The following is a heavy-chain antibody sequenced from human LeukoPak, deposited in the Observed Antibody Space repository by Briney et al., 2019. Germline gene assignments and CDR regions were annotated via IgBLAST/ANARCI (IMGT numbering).Heavy chain of an antibody. CDR2: INLSGDSA. D-gene: IGHD3-3*01. CDR1: EYIFITDY. Sequence: ASVNVSCKASEYIFITDYIHWVRQAPGQGLEWMGTINLSGDSATYAQNFQGRVTMTRDTSTSTVYMELSSLTSEDTAVYYCARDFLAGAGAFDYWGQGTLVTVSS. V-gene: IGHV1-46*01. J-gene: IGHJ4*02. CDR3: ARDFLAGAGAFDY.